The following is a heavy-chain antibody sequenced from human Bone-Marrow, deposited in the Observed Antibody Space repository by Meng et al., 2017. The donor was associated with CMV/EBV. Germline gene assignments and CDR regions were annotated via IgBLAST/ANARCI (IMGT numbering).Heavy chain of an antibody. CDR2: IYYSGST. CDR1: GGSISSGDYY. D-gene: IGHD6-13*01. Sequence: SETLSLTCTVSGGSISSGDYYWSWIRQPPGKGLEWIGYIYYSGSTYYNPSLKSRVTISVDTSKNQFSLKLSSVTAADTAVYYCARDPYSRSWGGWFDPWGQGTLVTVSS. V-gene: IGHV4-30-4*02. CDR3: ARDPYSRSWGGWFDP. J-gene: IGHJ5*02.